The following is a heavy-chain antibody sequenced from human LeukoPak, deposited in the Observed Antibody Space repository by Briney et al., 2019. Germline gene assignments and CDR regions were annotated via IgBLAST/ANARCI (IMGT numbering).Heavy chain of an antibody. CDR3: ARDRSPEGYYDSSHWDYYHGMDV. D-gene: IGHD3-22*01. J-gene: IGHJ6*02. CDR1: GGSISSYY. V-gene: IGHV4-59*01. Sequence: PPETLSLTCTVSGGSISSYYWSWIRQPPGKGLEWIGYIYYSVSTNYNPSLKSRVTISVDTSKNQFSLNLSSVTAADTAMYYCARDRSPEGYYDSSHWDYYHGMDVWGQGTTVTVSS. CDR2: IYYSVST.